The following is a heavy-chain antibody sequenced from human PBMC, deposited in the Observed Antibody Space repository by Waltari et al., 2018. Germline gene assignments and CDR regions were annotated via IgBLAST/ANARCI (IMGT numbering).Heavy chain of an antibody. CDR1: VFSFTSNR. J-gene: IGHJ4*02. Sequence: QVQLVESGGGVVQPGSSLRLSCAVSVFSFTSNRMHWVRQAPGEGLEWVAYITHEGSSKYYADSVKGRFTISRDNSKNTLYLQMNSLRGEDTAVYYCVRDFDNRFDHWGQGTLVTVSS. V-gene: IGHV3-30-3*01. CDR2: ITHEGSSK. D-gene: IGHD3-9*01. CDR3: VRDFDNRFDH.